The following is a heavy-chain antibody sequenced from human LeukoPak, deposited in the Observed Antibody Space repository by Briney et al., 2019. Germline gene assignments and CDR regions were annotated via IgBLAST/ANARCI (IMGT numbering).Heavy chain of an antibody. Sequence: SETLSLTCTVSGFSISSYYWSWIRQPPGKGLEWIGYIYYSGSTNYNPALKSRVTISVVTSKNQFSLKLSSVTAADTAVYYCASGKCGSWEYWGQGTLVSV. CDR2: IYYSGST. V-gene: IGHV4-59*01. J-gene: IGHJ4*02. CDR3: ASGKCGSWEY. CDR1: GFSISSYY. D-gene: IGHD3-10*01.